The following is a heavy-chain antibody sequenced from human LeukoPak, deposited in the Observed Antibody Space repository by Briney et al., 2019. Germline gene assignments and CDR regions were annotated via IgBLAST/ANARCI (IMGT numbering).Heavy chain of an antibody. CDR3: AREVEEVPTAMGVYYYYFMDV. J-gene: IGHJ6*03. Sequence: PGESLRLSCAASGFTFSNNWMHWVRQAPGKGRVWVSRINPDGRRTDYADSVKGRFTISRDNAKNTLYLQMNSLRSEDTAVYYCAREVEEVPTAMGVYYYYFMDVWGKGTTVTVSS. CDR1: GFTFSNNW. D-gene: IGHD2-2*01. CDR2: INPDGRRT. V-gene: IGHV3-74*01.